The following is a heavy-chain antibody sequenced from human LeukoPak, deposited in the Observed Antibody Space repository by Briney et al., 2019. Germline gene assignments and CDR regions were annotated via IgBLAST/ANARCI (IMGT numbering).Heavy chain of an antibody. Sequence: GGSLRLSCAASGFTVSSYAMSWVRQAPGKGLEWVSAISGSGGSTYYADSVKGRFTISRDNSKNTLYLQMNSLRAEDTAVYYCAKDKDFWSGYYFDYWGQGTLVTVSS. CDR1: GFTVSSYA. CDR2: ISGSGGST. CDR3: AKDKDFWSGYYFDY. D-gene: IGHD3-3*01. V-gene: IGHV3-23*01. J-gene: IGHJ4*02.